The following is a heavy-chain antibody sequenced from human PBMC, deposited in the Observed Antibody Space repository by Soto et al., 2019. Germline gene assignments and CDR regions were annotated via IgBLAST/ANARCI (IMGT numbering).Heavy chain of an antibody. V-gene: IGHV1-69*01. Sequence: QVQLVQSGAEVKKPGTSVKVSCEVSGGTFSNYAITWVRQAPGQGLEWLGGAIPVYGSTNYAQKFQGRVTITAGESATTTFMELSSLRSDDTAVYYCARRGVVNSRDAFDIWGQGTLVTVS. CDR2: AIPVYGST. CDR3: ARRGVVNSRDAFDI. D-gene: IGHD2-21*01. CDR1: GGTFSNYA. J-gene: IGHJ3*02.